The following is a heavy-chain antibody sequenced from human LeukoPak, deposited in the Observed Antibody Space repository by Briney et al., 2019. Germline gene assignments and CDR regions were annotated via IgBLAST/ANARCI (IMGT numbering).Heavy chain of an antibody. Sequence: PGGSLRLSCAASGFTFDDYAMHWVRQVPGKGLEWVSGISWNSGSIAYADSVKGRFTISRDNSKNTLYLQMNSLRAEDTAVYYCAKVVLQQLVHDYWGQGTLVTVSS. CDR1: GFTFDDYA. D-gene: IGHD6-13*01. CDR3: AKVVLQQLVHDY. CDR2: ISWNSGSI. V-gene: IGHV3-9*01. J-gene: IGHJ4*02.